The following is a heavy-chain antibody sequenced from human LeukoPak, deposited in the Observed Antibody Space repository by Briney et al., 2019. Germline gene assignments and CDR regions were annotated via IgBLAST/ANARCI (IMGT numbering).Heavy chain of an antibody. D-gene: IGHD6-13*01. V-gene: IGHV1-2*04. J-gene: IGHJ4*02. CDR3: ARGSSSWYRTFDY. CDR1: GYTFTGYY. CDR2: INPNSGGT. Sequence: ASVKVSCKASGYTFTGYYMHWVRQAPGQGLEWMGWINPNSGGTNYAQKFQGWATMTRDTSISTAYMELSRLRSDDTAVYYCARGSSSWYRTFDYWGQGTLVTVSS.